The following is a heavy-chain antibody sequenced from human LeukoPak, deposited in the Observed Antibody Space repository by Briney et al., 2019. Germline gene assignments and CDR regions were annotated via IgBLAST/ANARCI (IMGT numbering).Heavy chain of an antibody. D-gene: IGHD3-10*01. CDR2: IYHSGST. CDR3: ARVTYPGLLWFED. CDR1: GFTFSSYG. V-gene: IGHV4-38-2*01. J-gene: IGHJ5*02. Sequence: GSLRLSCAASGFTFSSYGMSWVRQAPGKGLEWIGSIYHSGSTYYKPSLKSRVTISVDTSKNQFSLKLISVTAADTAVYYCARVTYPGLLWFEDWGQGTLVTVSS.